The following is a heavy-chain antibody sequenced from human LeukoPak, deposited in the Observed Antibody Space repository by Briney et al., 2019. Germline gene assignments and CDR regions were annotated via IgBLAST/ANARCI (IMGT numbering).Heavy chain of an antibody. CDR3: ARGMATVTGPFVS. CDR1: GFTFSSYW. J-gene: IGHJ4*02. V-gene: IGHV3-74*01. CDR2: INIGVSDT. D-gene: IGHD4-17*01. Sequence: GGSLRLSCAASGFTFSSYWMHWVRQAPGKGLMWVSRINIGVSDTLYADSVKGRFTISRDNAKNTLYLQMNSLRAEDTAVYYCARGMATVTGPFVSWGQGTLVTVSS.